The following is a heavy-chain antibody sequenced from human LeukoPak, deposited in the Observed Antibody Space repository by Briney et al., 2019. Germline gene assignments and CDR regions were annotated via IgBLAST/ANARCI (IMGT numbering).Heavy chain of an antibody. V-gene: IGHV4-39*01. CDR2: IYYSGST. Sequence: SETLSLTCTVSGGSISSSSYYWGWIRQPPGKVLEWVGSIYYSGSTYSDPSRKSRVTISVDTSKNQFSLKLSTVTAADTAVYYCARHGDYDNSGYSSYWGQGTLVTVSS. CDR3: ARHGDYDNSGYSSY. D-gene: IGHD3-22*01. CDR1: GGSISSSSYY. J-gene: IGHJ4*02.